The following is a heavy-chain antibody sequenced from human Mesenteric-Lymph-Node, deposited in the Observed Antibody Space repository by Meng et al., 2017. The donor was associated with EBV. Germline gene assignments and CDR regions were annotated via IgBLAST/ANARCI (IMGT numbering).Heavy chain of an antibody. CDR1: GGSVSSGSYY. V-gene: IGHV4-61*01. Sequence: QVQLQELGPGLVKPSETLSLTCTVSGGSVSSGSYYWSWIRQPPGKGLEWIGYIYYSGSTNYNPSLKSRVTISVDTYKNQFSLKLSSVTAADTAVYYCALIIVGATHFDYWGQGTLVTVSS. D-gene: IGHD1-26*01. J-gene: IGHJ4*02. CDR2: IYYSGST. CDR3: ALIIVGATHFDY.